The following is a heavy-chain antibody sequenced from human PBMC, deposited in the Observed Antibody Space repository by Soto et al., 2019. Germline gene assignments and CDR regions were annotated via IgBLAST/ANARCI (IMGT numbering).Heavy chain of an antibody. V-gene: IGHV3-7*01. D-gene: IGHD1-26*01. CDR2: INQDGSER. CDR3: VCGVNFFVY. Sequence: EVQLVESGGGLVQPGGSLRLPCAASGFTFSTYWMTWVRQPPGKGLEWVASINQDGSERYYVDSVGGRFTISRDNANNSLYRPVSGLRAEDTTVYSCVCGVNFFVYWGQGPLVTVSP. J-gene: IGHJ4*02. CDR1: GFTFSTYW.